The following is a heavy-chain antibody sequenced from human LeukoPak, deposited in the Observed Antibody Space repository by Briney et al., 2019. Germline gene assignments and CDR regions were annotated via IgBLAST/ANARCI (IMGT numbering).Heavy chain of an antibody. CDR3: AKGVYSSSPDAFDI. CDR1: GFTFSSYG. D-gene: IGHD6-6*01. Sequence: GGSLRLSCAASGFTFSSYGMHWVRQAPGKGLEWVAVIWYDGSNKYYADSVKGRFTISRDNSKNTLYLQMNSLRAEDTAVYYCAKGVYSSSPDAFDIWGQGTMVTVSS. CDR2: IWYDGSNK. J-gene: IGHJ3*02. V-gene: IGHV3-33*06.